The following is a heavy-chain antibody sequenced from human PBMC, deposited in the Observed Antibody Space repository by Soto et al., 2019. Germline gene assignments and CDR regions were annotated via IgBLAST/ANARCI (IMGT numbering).Heavy chain of an antibody. D-gene: IGHD2-15*01. CDR2: ISYDGSNK. J-gene: IGHJ4*02. V-gene: IGHV3-30*03. CDR1: GFPFSSYG. CDR3: AGGQYYFAH. Sequence: QVQLVESGGGVVQPGRSLRLSCAASGFPFSSYGMHWVRQAPGKGLEWVAHISYDGSNKHYTDSVKGRFTISRDNSKNMLYRQVSSPRAENTAVYYCAGGQYYFAHSGQGTRGSVAA.